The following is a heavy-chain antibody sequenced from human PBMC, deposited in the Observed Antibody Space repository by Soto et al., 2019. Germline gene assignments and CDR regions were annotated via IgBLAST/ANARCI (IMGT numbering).Heavy chain of an antibody. J-gene: IGHJ6*01. D-gene: IGHD6-13*01. Sequence: PGESLRISGRGAGYSFTGYWISWVRQIPGKGLEWMGRIDPSDSYTNYSPSFQGHVTISADKSISTAYLQWSSLKASDTAMYYCARHVGYSSSWFSTDGAYYYYGMDVWGQGTTVTVSS. CDR1: GYSFTGYW. CDR3: ARHVGYSSSWFSTDGAYYYYGMDV. CDR2: IDPSDSYT. V-gene: IGHV5-10-1*01.